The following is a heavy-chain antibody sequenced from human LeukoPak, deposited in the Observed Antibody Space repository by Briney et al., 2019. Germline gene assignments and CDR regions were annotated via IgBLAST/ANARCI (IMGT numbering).Heavy chain of an antibody. Sequence: GGSLRLSCAVSGFTFSSYAMSWVRQAPGKGLEWVSAIDSSGSYTWYDDSVKGRFTISRDSSKNTLYLQMNSLRTEDTAVYYCARGASTAAKYGMDVWGRGTAVTVSS. CDR1: GFTFSSYA. V-gene: IGHV3-23*05. D-gene: IGHD1-26*01. J-gene: IGHJ6*02. CDR3: ARGASTAAKYGMDV. CDR2: IDSSGSYT.